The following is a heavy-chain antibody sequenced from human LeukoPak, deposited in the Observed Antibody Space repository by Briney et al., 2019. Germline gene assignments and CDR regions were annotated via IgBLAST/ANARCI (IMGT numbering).Heavy chain of an antibody. Sequence: SVKVSCKASGGTFSSYAISWVRQAPGQGLEWMGGIIPIFGTANYAQKFQGRVTITADESTSTAYMELSSLRSEDTAVYYCARVPYDFWSGYDKIPEYFQHWGQGTLVTVSS. CDR2: IIPIFGTA. CDR1: GGTFSSYA. V-gene: IGHV1-69*13. J-gene: IGHJ1*01. D-gene: IGHD3-3*01. CDR3: ARVPYDFWSGYDKIPEYFQH.